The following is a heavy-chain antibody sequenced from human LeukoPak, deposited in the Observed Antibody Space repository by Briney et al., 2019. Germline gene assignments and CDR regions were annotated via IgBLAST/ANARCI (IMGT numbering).Heavy chain of an antibody. Sequence: PGGSLRLSCVGSGFTFSSYTVNWVRQAPGKGLEWVAVISYDGSNKYYADSVEGRFTISRDNSKNTLYLQMNSLRAEDTAVYYCAKVLPPIVVVPAAIGYWGQGTLVTVSS. J-gene: IGHJ4*02. CDR2: ISYDGSNK. CDR3: AKVLPPIVVVPAAIGY. V-gene: IGHV3-30*18. D-gene: IGHD2-2*01. CDR1: GFTFSSYT.